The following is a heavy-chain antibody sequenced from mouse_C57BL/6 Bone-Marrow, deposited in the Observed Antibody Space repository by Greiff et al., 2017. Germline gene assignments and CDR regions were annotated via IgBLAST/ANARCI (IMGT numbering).Heavy chain of an antibody. CDR1: GFTFSSYA. J-gene: IGHJ3*01. CDR3: TRDYYGYEEFAWFAY. Sequence: EVQLQESGEGLVKPGGSLKLSCAASGFTFSSYAMSWVRQTPEKRLEWVAYISSGSDYTYYADTVKGRFTISRDNARNTLYLQMSSLKSENTAMYYCTRDYYGYEEFAWFAYWGQGTLVTVSA. V-gene: IGHV5-9-1*02. D-gene: IGHD2-2*01. CDR2: ISSGSDYT.